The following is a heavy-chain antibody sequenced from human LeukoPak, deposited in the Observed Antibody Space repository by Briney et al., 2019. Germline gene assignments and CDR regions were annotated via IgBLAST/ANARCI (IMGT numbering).Heavy chain of an antibody. CDR2: INPNSGGT. D-gene: IGHD3-10*01. CDR1: GGTFSSYA. V-gene: IGHV1-2*02. CDR3: ARDLGSGTYYNDVYNWFDP. J-gene: IGHJ5*02. Sequence: ASVKVSCKASGGTFSSYAISWVRQAPGQGLEWMGWINPNSGGTNYAQKFQGRVTMTRDTSISTAYMELSRLRSDDTAVYYCARDLGSGTYYNDVYNWFDPWGQGTLVTVSS.